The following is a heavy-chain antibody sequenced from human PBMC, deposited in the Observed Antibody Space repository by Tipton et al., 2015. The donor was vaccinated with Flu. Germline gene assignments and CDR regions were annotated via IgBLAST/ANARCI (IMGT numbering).Heavy chain of an antibody. Sequence: TLSLTCTVSGGSISSYYWSWIRQPPGKGLEWIGYIYYSGSTNYNPSLKSRVTISVDTSKNQFSLKLSSVTAADTAVYYCARFHSPYYYDSSGPHLYYFDYWGQGTLVTVSS. J-gene: IGHJ4*02. CDR1: GGSISSYY. CDR2: IYYSGST. CDR3: ARFHSPYYYDSSGPHLYYFDY. V-gene: IGHV4-59*01. D-gene: IGHD3-22*01.